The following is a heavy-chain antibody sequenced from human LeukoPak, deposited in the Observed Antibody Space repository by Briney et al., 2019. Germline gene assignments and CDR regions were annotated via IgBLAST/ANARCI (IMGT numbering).Heavy chain of an antibody. CDR1: GGSISSYY. D-gene: IGHD3-22*01. V-gene: IGHV4-59*01. CDR2: IYYSGST. J-gene: IGHJ4*02. CDR3: AREYHYYDTRGYYYFDY. Sequence: SETLSLTCTVSGGSISSYYWSWIRQPPGKGLEWIGYIYYSGSTDYNPSLKSRVTISLDTSKNQFSLKLSSVTAADTAVYYCAREYHYYDTRGYYYFDYWGQGTLVTVSS.